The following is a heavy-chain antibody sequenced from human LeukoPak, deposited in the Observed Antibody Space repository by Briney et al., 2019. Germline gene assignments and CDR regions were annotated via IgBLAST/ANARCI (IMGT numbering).Heavy chain of an antibody. D-gene: IGHD3-10*01. V-gene: IGHV4-59*01. Sequence: SETLSLTCTVSGGSISSYYWSWIRQPPGKGLVWIGYIYYSGSTNYNPSLKSRVTISVDTSKNQFSLKLSSVTAADTAVYYCARGFFGEGAFDIWGQGTMVTVSS. J-gene: IGHJ3*02. CDR2: IYYSGST. CDR3: ARGFFGEGAFDI. CDR1: GGSISSYY.